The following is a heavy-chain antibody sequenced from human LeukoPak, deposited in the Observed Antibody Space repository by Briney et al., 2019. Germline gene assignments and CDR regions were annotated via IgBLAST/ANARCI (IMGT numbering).Heavy chain of an antibody. D-gene: IGHD1-1*01. Sequence: SQTLSLTCAISGDSVCSNSAAWNWIRQSPSRGLEWLGRTYYRSKWYTYYAASVKSRIAINRDTSKNQFSLQLNSVTPEDTAVYYCARSTGPIDYWGQGTLVTVSS. CDR3: ARSTGPIDY. V-gene: IGHV6-1*01. CDR2: TYYRSKWYT. CDR1: GDSVCSNSAA. J-gene: IGHJ4*02.